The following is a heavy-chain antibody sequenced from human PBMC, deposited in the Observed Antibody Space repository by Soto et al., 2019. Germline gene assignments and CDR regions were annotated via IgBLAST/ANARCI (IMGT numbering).Heavy chain of an antibody. J-gene: IGHJ4*02. CDR3: ARDFYPVAYFFDY. CDR2: VSGYNDKT. Sequence: ASVKVSCKASGYTFTNHGISWVRQAPGQGLEWVGWVSGYNDKTKSAQKFQGRVTMTTDTSTSTAYMELRSLRSDDTAVYYCARDFYPVAYFFDYWGQGTLVTVSS. CDR1: GYTFTNHG. V-gene: IGHV1-18*04. D-gene: IGHD2-21*01.